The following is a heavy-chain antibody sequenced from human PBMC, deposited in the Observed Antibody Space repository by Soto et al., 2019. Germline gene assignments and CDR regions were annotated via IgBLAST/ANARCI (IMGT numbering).Heavy chain of an antibody. J-gene: IGHJ5*02. CDR1: GGTFSSYA. V-gene: IGHV1-69*01. D-gene: IGHD2-21*01. CDR3: ARAASRLARGGEWFDP. Sequence: QVQLVQSGAEVKKPGSSVKVSCKASGGTFSSYAISWVRQAPGQGLEWMGGIIPIFGTANYAQKFQGRVTITADESTSTAYMELSSLRSEDTALYYCARAASRLARGGEWFDPWGQGTLVTVSS. CDR2: IIPIFGTA.